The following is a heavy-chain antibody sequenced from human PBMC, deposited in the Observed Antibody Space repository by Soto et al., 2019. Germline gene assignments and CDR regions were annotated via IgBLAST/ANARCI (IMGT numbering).Heavy chain of an antibody. D-gene: IGHD2-2*01. Sequence: PGGSLRLSCVASGFTFSRYWMSWVRQAPGKGLEWVANIKQDGSEKYYVDSVKGRFTISRDNSKNTLYLQMNSLRAEDTAVYYCAKDTYCSSTSCYGDYWGQGTLVTVS. V-gene: IGHV3-7*03. CDR1: GFTFSRYW. CDR2: IKQDGSEK. J-gene: IGHJ4*02. CDR3: AKDTYCSSTSCYGDY.